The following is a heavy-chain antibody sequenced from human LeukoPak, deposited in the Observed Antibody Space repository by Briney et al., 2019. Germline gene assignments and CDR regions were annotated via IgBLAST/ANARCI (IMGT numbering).Heavy chain of an antibody. V-gene: IGHV4-39*01. D-gene: IGHD5-12*01. CDR1: GGSISSSSYF. Sequence: PSETLSLTCTVSGGSISSSSYFWGWIRQPPGRGLEWIGSIYYSGSTYYNPSLNSRVTISVDTSKNQFSLMLNSVTAAETAVYYCARHVKSIVTTQFDYWGQGILVTVSS. CDR2: IYYSGST. J-gene: IGHJ4*02. CDR3: ARHVKSIVTTQFDY.